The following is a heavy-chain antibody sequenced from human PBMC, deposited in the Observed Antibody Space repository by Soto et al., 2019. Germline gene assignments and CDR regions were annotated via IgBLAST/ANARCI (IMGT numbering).Heavy chain of an antibody. CDR3: ATRPLLDIDYYFDY. V-gene: IGHV1-46*01. J-gene: IGHJ4*02. D-gene: IGHD5-12*01. CDR1: GYSFTSYY. CDR2: INPSGGST. Sequence: ASVKVSCKASGYSFTSYYMHWVRQAPGQGLEWMGIINPSGGSTSYAQKFQGRVTMTRDTSTSTIYMELSSLRSEDTAVYYCATRPLLDIDYYFDYRGQGTLVTVSS.